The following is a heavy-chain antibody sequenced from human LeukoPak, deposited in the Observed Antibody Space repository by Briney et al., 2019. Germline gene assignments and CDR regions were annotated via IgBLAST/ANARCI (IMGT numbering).Heavy chain of an antibody. CDR2: ISYDGSNK. D-gene: IGHD6-13*01. J-gene: IGHJ4*02. V-gene: IGHV3-30-3*01. CDR1: GFTFSSYA. Sequence: GGSLRLSCAASGFTFSSYAMHWVRQAPGKGLEWVAVISYDGSNKYYADSVKGRFTISRDNSKNTLYLQMNSLRAEDTAVYYCASSTPGIAANFDYWGQGTLVTVSS. CDR3: ASSTPGIAANFDY.